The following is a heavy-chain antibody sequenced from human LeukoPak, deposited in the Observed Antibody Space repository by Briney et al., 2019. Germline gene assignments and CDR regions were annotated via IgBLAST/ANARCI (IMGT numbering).Heavy chain of an antibody. CDR1: GGSINNHY. V-gene: IGHV4-59*11. J-gene: IGHJ6*02. CDR2: IYYSGST. Sequence: SQTLSLTCTVSGGSINNHYWSWIRQPPGKGLEWIGYIYYSGSTNYNPPFKSRATISVDTSKNQFSLKLTSVTAADTAVYYCARDRDVGTYYYYYGLDVWGQGTTVTVSS. D-gene: IGHD1-26*01. CDR3: ARDRDVGTYYYYYGLDV.